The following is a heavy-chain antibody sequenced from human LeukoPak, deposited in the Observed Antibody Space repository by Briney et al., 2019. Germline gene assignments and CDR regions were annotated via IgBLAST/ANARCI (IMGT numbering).Heavy chain of an antibody. J-gene: IGHJ6*03. V-gene: IGHV3-21*01. CDR3: ARSSGWYHRGPDYYYYYMDV. D-gene: IGHD6-19*01. CDR2: ISSSSSYI. Sequence: GGSLRLSCAASRFTFSSHSMNWVRQAPGKGLEWVSAISSSSSYINYADSVKGRFTISRDNAKNSLYLQMHSLRAEDTAIYYCARSSGWYHRGPDYYYYYMDVWGKGTTVTVSS. CDR1: RFTFSSHS.